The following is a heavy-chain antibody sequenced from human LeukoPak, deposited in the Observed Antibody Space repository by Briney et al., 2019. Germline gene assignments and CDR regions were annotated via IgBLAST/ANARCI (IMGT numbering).Heavy chain of an antibody. J-gene: IGHJ4*02. Sequence: KPSETLSLTCSVSGYSSSIDYYWGWIRQSPGKELEWIGSIHRSGSTYYNPSLKSRVTISGDTSKSQFSLRLTSVTAADTAVYYCAGTSSGYYSTDYWGQGTLVTVSS. D-gene: IGHD5-12*01. CDR1: GYSSSIDYY. CDR2: IHRSGST. V-gene: IGHV4-38-2*02. CDR3: AGTSSGYYSTDY.